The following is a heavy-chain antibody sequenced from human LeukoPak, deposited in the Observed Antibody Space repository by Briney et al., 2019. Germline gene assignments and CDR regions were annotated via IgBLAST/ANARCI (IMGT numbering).Heavy chain of an antibody. CDR2: VSPSGATT. Sequence: GGSLRLSCAASGFIFTAYSINWVRQAPGQGLEWVSTVSPSGATTYYADSVKGRFTIPRDNSNNSVYLQMNSLRAEDTAVYYCARDSSGWPSDYWGQGTLVTVSS. V-gene: IGHV3-48*01. CDR3: ARDSSGWPSDY. D-gene: IGHD6-19*01. J-gene: IGHJ4*02. CDR1: GFIFTAYS.